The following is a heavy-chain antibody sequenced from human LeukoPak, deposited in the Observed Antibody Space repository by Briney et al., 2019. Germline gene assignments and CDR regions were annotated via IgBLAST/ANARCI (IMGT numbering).Heavy chain of an antibody. D-gene: IGHD2-2*01. CDR1: GGSISSYY. Sequence: SETLSLTCTVSGGSISSYYWSWIRQPAGKGLEWIGRIYTSGSTNYNPSLKSRVTMSVDTSKNQFSLKLTSVTAADSAVYYCARRYCSGTNCYFVFDYWGQGIVVTVSS. CDR3: ARRYCSGTNCYFVFDY. CDR2: IYTSGST. V-gene: IGHV4-4*07. J-gene: IGHJ4*02.